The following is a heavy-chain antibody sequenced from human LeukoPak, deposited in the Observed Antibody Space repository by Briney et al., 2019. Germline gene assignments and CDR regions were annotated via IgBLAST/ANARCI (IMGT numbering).Heavy chain of an antibody. CDR2: IYYSGST. V-gene: IGHV4-59*08. Sequence: PSETLSLTCTVSGGSISSYYWSWIRQPPGKGLEWIGYIYYSGSTNYNPSLKSRVTISVDTSKNQFSLKLSSVTAADTAVYYCARGGTEGDPSDYWGQGTLVTVSS. CDR3: ARGGTEGDPSDY. D-gene: IGHD3-16*01. CDR1: GGSISSYY. J-gene: IGHJ4*02.